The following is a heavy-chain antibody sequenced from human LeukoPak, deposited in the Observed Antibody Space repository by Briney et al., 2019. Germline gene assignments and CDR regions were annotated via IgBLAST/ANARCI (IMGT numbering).Heavy chain of an antibody. D-gene: IGHD2-21*02. V-gene: IGHV3-48*03. CDR1: GFTFSSFE. Sequence: GGSLRLSCVASGFTFSSFEMTWVRQAPGKGLEWVSYISTSGSTIYYADSVKGRFTILRDNSKNTVFLEMNTLRADDTALYHCVKSREASIWYSLGDYWGQGSLVTVS. CDR3: VKSREASIWYSLGDY. J-gene: IGHJ4*02. CDR2: ISTSGSTI.